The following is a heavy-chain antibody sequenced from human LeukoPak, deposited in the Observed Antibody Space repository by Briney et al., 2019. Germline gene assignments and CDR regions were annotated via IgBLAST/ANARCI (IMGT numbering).Heavy chain of an antibody. J-gene: IGHJ4*02. CDR3: ARAEKRLTTVTPYHFDF. CDR2: MNPDNGNT. CDR1: GYTFTSYD. D-gene: IGHD4-17*01. Sequence: ASVKVSCKGSGYTFTSYDINWVRQATGQGLEWVGWMNPDNGNTGCAQRFQDRVTMTRDTSISTVYMELSSLRSEDTAVYYCARAEKRLTTVTPYHFDFWGQGFLVTVSS. V-gene: IGHV1-8*01.